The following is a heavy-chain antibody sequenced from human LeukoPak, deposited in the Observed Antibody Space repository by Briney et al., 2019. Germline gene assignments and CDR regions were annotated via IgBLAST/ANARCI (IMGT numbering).Heavy chain of an antibody. CDR1: GGSFSGYY. J-gene: IGHJ6*02. V-gene: IGHV4-34*01. CDR3: ARAPYDFWSGYFGVGYYYGMDV. CDR2: INHSGST. Sequence: SETLSLTCAVYGGSFSGYYWSWIRQPPGKGLEWIGEINHSGSTNYNPSLKSRVTISVDTSKNQFSLKLSSVTAADTAVYYCARAPYDFWSGYFGVGYYYGMDVWGQGTTVTVSS. D-gene: IGHD3-3*01.